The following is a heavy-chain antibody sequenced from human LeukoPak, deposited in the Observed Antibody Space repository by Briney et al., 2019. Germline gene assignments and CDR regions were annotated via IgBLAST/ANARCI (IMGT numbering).Heavy chain of an antibody. V-gene: IGHV4-38-2*02. CDR2: IYHSGST. CDR1: GYSISSGYY. CDR3: ARIAAAGNDAFDI. D-gene: IGHD6-13*01. J-gene: IGHJ3*02. Sequence: SETLSLTCTVSGYSISSGYYWGWIRQPPGKGLEWIGSIYHSGSTYYNPSLKSRVTISVDTSKNQFSLKLSSVTAADTAVYYCARIAAAGNDAFDIWGQGTMVTVSS.